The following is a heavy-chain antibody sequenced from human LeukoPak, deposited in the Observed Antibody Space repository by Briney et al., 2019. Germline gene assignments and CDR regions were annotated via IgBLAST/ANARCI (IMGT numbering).Heavy chain of an antibody. D-gene: IGHD4-17*01. CDR3: AKDTDYGDYAHLGY. CDR1: GFTFSSYT. Sequence: PGGSLRLSCTASGFTFSSYTMNWVRQAPGKGLEWVSAIHNGGGTTYYADSVKGRFTISRDNSKNTLYLQMNSLRAEDTAVYYCAKDTDYGDYAHLGYWGQGTLVTVSS. CDR2: IHNGGGTT. V-gene: IGHV3-23*01. J-gene: IGHJ4*02.